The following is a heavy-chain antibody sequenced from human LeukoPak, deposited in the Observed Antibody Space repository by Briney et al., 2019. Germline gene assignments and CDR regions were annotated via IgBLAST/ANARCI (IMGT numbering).Heavy chain of an antibody. CDR1: GGSISSSSYY. CDR2: FYYSGST. J-gene: IGHJ5*02. CDR3: ARVGAYNWFDP. D-gene: IGHD3-10*01. Sequence: PSETQSLTCTVSGGSISSSSYYWSWIRQPPGKGLEWIGYFYYSGSTSYNPSLKSRATISVDTSKNQLSLKLSSVTAADPAVYYCARVGAYNWFDPWGKGTLDTVSS. V-gene: IGHV4-61*01.